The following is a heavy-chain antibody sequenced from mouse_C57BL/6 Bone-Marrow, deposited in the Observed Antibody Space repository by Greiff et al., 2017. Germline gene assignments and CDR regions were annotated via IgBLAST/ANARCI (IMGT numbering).Heavy chain of an antibody. V-gene: IGHV1-50*01. J-gene: IGHJ1*03. Sequence: QVQLQQPGAELVKPGASVKLSCKASGYTFTSYWMQWVKQRPGQGLEWIGEIDPSDSYTNYNQKFKGKATLTVDPSSSTAYMHLSSLTSEDSAVYYCATYGNFGYFDVWGTGTTVTVSS. CDR3: ATYGNFGYFDV. CDR1: GYTFTSYW. CDR2: IDPSDSYT. D-gene: IGHD2-1*01.